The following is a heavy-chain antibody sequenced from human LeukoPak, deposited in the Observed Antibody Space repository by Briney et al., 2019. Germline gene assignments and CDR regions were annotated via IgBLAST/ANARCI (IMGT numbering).Heavy chain of an antibody. CDR2: ISAYNSNT. Sequence: ASVKVSCKASGYTFTSYGINWVRQAPGQGLEWMGWISAYNSNTHYAQKLQGRVTMTTDTSTSTAYMELRSLRSDDTAVYYCARYYYDSSGYDYWGQGTLVTVSS. CDR3: ARYYYDSSGYDY. J-gene: IGHJ4*02. V-gene: IGHV1-18*01. CDR1: GYTFTSYG. D-gene: IGHD3-22*01.